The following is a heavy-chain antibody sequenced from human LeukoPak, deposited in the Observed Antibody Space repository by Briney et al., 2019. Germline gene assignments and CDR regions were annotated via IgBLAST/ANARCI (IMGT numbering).Heavy chain of an antibody. J-gene: IGHJ4*02. Sequence: SETLSLTCIVSGASFNTGDYYWNWNRQHPGKGLEWIGYIYNGGSTYYNPSLKSRVTISVDTSKNHFSLRLTSVTAADSAVYYCARGAPPDSWGQGTLVTVSS. CDR3: ARGAPPDS. V-gene: IGHV4-31*03. CDR1: GASFNTGDYY. CDR2: IYNGGST.